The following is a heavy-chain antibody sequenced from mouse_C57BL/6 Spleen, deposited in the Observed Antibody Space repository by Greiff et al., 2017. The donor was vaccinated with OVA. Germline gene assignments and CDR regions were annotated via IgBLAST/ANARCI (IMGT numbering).Heavy chain of an antibody. D-gene: IGHD2-1*01. V-gene: IGHV1-69*01. CDR2: IDPSDSYT. J-gene: IGHJ4*01. Sequence: QVQLKQPGAELVMPGASVKLSCKASGYTFTSYWMHWVKQRPGQGLEWIGEIDPSDSYTNYNQKFKGKSTLTVDKSSSTAYMQLSSLTSEDSAVYYCARSRGNYSYYAMDYWGQGTSVTVSS. CDR1: GYTFTSYW. CDR3: ARSRGNYSYYAMDY.